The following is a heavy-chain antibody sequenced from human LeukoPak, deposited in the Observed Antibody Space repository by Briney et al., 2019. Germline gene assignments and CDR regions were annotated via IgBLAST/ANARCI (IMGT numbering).Heavy chain of an antibody. D-gene: IGHD3-16*02. CDR2: IYTSGST. CDR1: GGSISSYY. V-gene: IGHV4-4*07. J-gene: IGHJ3*02. Sequence: SETLSLTCTVSGGSISSYYWSWIRQPAGKGLEWIGRIYTSGSTNYNPSLKSRVTMSVDTSKNQFSLKLSSVTAADTAVYYCARDFSRVWGSYRDDGAFDIWGQGTMVTVSS. CDR3: ARDFSRVWGSYRDDGAFDI.